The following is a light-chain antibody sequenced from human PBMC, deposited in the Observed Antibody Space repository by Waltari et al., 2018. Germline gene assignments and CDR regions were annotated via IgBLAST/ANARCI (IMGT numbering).Light chain of an antibody. CDR1: TGAVTSGFS. J-gene: IGLJ2*01. CDR2: DTS. Sequence: QTVVTQEPSLTVSPGGTVTLTCASSTGAVTSGFSPNWFQQKPGQAPRALIYDTSNNHSWTPARFSGSLLGGKAALTLSGVRSEDEADYYCLLYYGGAPVFGGGTKLTVL. CDR3: LLYYGGAPV. V-gene: IGLV7-43*01.